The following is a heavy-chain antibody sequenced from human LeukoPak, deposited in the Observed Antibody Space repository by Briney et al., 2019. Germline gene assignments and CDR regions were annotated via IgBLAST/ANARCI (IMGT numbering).Heavy chain of an antibody. CDR2: IWYDGSNK. Sequence: GGSLSLSCAASGFTFSSYGMHWVRQAPGKGLEWVAVIWYDGSNKYYADSVKGRFTISRDNSKNTLYLQMNSLRAEDTAVYYCAKGGPYTGDVLFDYWGQGTLVTVSS. V-gene: IGHV3-33*06. J-gene: IGHJ4*02. CDR1: GFTFSSYG. CDR3: AKGGPYTGDVLFDY. D-gene: IGHD7-27*01.